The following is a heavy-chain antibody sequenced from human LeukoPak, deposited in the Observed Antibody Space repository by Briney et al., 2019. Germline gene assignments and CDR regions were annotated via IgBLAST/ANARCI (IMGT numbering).Heavy chain of an antibody. Sequence: SQTLSLTCTVSGGSISSGDYYWSWIRQPPGKGLEWIGYIYYSGSTYYNPSPKSRVTISVDTSKNQFSLKLSSVTAADTAVYYCARGGAAAGKGVDYWGQGTLVTVSS. V-gene: IGHV4-30-4*01. D-gene: IGHD6-13*01. CDR2: IYYSGST. J-gene: IGHJ4*02. CDR1: GGSISSGDYY. CDR3: ARGGAAAGKGVDY.